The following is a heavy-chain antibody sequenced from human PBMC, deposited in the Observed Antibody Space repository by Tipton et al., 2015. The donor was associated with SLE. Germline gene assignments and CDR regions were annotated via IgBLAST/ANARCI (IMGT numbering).Heavy chain of an antibody. CDR1: GYTFTTYS. V-gene: IGHV1-3*04. J-gene: IGHJ4*02. CDR2: INIGNGNT. CDR3: ARDRQWLPDY. D-gene: IGHD6-19*01. Sequence: QSGPEVKKSGASVKVSCKASGYTFTTYSMHWVCQDPGQRLEWMGSINIGNGNTLYPHKFEGRVTITSDTSASTVYMELTSLRSEDTAVYYCARDRQWLPDYWGQGTLVTVSS.